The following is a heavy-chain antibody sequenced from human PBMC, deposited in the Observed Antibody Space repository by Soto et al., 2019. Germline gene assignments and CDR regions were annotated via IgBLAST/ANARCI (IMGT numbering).Heavy chain of an antibody. J-gene: IGHJ3*01. CDR1: GFTFDDHG. CDR3: ARDGGVVGAVDAFDV. CDR2: ITWNGATT. Sequence: EVQLVESGGGVVRPGGSLRLSCAASGFTFDDHGMTWVRQAPGKGLEWVSGITWNGATTGYADSVKGRFTISRDNAKNSLYLKMNSLRVEDTALYYCARDGGVVGAVDAFDVCGQGTMVTVSS. V-gene: IGHV3-20*04. D-gene: IGHD2-2*01.